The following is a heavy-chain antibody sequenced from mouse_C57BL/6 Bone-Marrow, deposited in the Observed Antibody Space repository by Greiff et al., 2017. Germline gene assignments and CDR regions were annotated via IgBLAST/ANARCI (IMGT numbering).Heavy chain of an antibody. J-gene: IGHJ3*01. CDR2: IDPENGDY. CDR1: GFNITDDY. CDR3: TRIAY. V-gene: IGHV14-4*01. Sequence: VQLQQSGAELVRPGASVKLPCTASGFNITDDYMHWVKQRPEQGLEWIGWIDPENGDYEYASKFQGKATITVDTSSNTAYLQLSSLTSEDTAVYYCTRIAYWGQGTLVTVSA.